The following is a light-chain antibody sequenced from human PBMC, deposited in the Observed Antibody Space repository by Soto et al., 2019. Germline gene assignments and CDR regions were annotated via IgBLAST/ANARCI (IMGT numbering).Light chain of an antibody. Sequence: EIVMTQSPVTLSVSPGERATLSCRASQSVSSNLAWYQQKPGQAPRLLIFGASTRATGIPARFSGSGSGTEFTLTISSLQSEDFAVYYCQQYSSSRTFGQGTKVEIK. V-gene: IGKV3-15*01. CDR1: QSVSSN. CDR2: GAS. J-gene: IGKJ1*01. CDR3: QQYSSSRT.